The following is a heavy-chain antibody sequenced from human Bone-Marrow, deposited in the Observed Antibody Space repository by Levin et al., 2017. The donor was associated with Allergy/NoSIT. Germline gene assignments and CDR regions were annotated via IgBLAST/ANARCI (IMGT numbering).Heavy chain of an antibody. Sequence: SETLSLTCTLSGGSVTGFYWNWIRQAPGKGLEWIGYVHDNGRSNSNSDLQSRVTISLDTSRSQFSLRLTSVTAADTAMYCCARSDYGDYLRNWYFDLWGRGTLVTVSS. CDR1: GGSVTGFY. CDR2: VHDNGRS. CDR3: ARSDYGDYLRNWYFDL. V-gene: IGHV4-59*02. D-gene: IGHD4-17*01. J-gene: IGHJ2*01.